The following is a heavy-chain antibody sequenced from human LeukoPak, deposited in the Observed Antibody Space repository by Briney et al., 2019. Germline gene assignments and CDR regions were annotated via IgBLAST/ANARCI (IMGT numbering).Heavy chain of an antibody. Sequence: KSSETLSLTCTVSGGSISSSSYYWGWIRQPPGKGLEWIGSIYYSGSTYYNPSLKSRVTISVDTSKNQFSLKLSSVTAADTAVYYCARHEGIPNYYYYMDVWGKGTTVTVSS. D-gene: IGHD6-13*01. CDR2: IYYSGST. V-gene: IGHV4-39*01. CDR1: GGSISSSSYY. CDR3: ARHEGIPNYYYYMDV. J-gene: IGHJ6*03.